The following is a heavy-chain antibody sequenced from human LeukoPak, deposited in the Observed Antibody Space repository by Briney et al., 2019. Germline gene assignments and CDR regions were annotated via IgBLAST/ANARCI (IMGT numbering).Heavy chain of an antibody. D-gene: IGHD5-12*01. J-gene: IGHJ6*02. Sequence: SVKVSCKASGGTFSSYAISWVRQAPGQGLEWMGRIIPILGIANYAQKFQGRVAITADKSTSTAYMELSSLRSEDTAVYYCARIGKIVATINPVNYYYGMDVWGQGTTVTVSS. V-gene: IGHV1-69*04. CDR2: IIPILGIA. CDR1: GGTFSSYA. CDR3: ARIGKIVATINPVNYYYGMDV.